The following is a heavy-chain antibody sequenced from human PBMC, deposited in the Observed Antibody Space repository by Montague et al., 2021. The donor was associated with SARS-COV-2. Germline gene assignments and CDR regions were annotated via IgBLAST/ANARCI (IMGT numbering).Heavy chain of an antibody. Sequence: TLSLTCTVSGASVSTGHYYWSWIRQPAGKGLEWIGRVYPSGNTNYNPSLKSRVSISVDTSKNQISLKLSSVTAADTAVYYCARVRGAALYFGEVGYYGMVVWGQGTTATVSS. CDR2: VYPSGNT. V-gene: IGHV4-61*02. CDR3: ARVRGAALYFGEVGYYGMVV. D-gene: IGHD3-10*01. J-gene: IGHJ6*02. CDR1: GASVSTGHYY.